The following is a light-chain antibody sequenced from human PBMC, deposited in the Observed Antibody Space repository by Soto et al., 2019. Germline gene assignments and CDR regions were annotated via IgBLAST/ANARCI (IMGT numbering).Light chain of an antibody. J-gene: IGKJ1*01. CDR3: KQYNSYPCT. V-gene: IGKV1-5*01. CDR1: QSISSW. Sequence: DIQMTQSPSTLSASVGDRVTITCRASQSISSWLAWYQQKPGKAPKLLIYDDSSLESGVPSRFSGSGSGTEFNLTISSMQPDDFATYYRKQYNSYPCTFGQGTKVEIK. CDR2: DDS.